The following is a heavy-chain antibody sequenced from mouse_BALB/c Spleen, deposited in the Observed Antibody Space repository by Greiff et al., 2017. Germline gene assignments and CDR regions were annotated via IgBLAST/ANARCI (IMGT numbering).Heavy chain of an antibody. V-gene: IGHV1S127*01. CDR3: ARGDYRYDEAWFAY. D-gene: IGHD2-14*01. CDR2: IDPSDSET. Sequence: QVQLQQSGPQLVRPGASVKISCKASGYSFTSYWMHWVKQRPGQGLEWIGMIDPSDSETRLNQKFKDKATLTVDKSSSTAYMQLSSPTSEDSAVYYCARGDYRYDEAWFAYWGQGTLVTVSA. J-gene: IGHJ3*01. CDR1: GYSFTSYW.